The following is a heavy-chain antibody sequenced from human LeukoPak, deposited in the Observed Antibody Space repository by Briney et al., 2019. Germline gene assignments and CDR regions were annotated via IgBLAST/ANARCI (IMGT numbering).Heavy chain of an antibody. CDR2: IIPIFGTA. V-gene: IGHV1-69*13. D-gene: IGHD3-10*01. CDR1: GGTSSSYA. J-gene: IGHJ4*02. CDR3: AREFTHQGDGSGSSYFDY. Sequence: SVKVSCKASGGTSSSYAISWVRQAPGQGLEWMGGIIPIFGTANYAQKFQGRVTITADESTSTAYMELSSLRSEDTAVYYCAREFTHQGDGSGSSYFDYWGQGTLVTVSS.